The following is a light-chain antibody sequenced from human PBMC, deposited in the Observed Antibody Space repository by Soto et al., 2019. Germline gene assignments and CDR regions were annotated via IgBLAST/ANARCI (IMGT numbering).Light chain of an antibody. CDR3: SSYTFSSTLHV. J-gene: IGLJ1*01. CDR1: ISDVGGYNY. V-gene: IGLV2-14*01. CDR2: EVS. Sequence: QSALTQPASVSGSPGQSITISCTGTISDVGGYNYVSWYQQHPGNAPKLMIYEVSHRPSGVSNRFSGSKSGNTASLTISGLQAEDEADYYCSSYTFSSTLHVFGTGTKVTVL.